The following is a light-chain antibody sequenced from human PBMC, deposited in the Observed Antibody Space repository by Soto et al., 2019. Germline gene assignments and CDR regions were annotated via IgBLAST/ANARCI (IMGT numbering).Light chain of an antibody. CDR3: CSYAGSSTLWV. CDR2: EGS. V-gene: IGLV2-23*01. Sequence: QSALTQPASVSGSPGQSITISCTGTSRDVGSYNLVSWYQQHPGKAPKLMIYEGSKRPSGVSNRFSGSKSGNTASLTISGLQAEDEADYYCCSYAGSSTLWVFGGGTKVTVL. J-gene: IGLJ3*02. CDR1: SRDVGSYNL.